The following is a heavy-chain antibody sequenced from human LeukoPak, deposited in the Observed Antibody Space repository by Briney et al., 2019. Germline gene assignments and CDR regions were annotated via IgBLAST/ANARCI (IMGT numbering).Heavy chain of an antibody. CDR2: FDPEDGET. V-gene: IGHV1-24*01. CDR3: ATPGPAPINNWFET. J-gene: IGHJ5*02. D-gene: IGHD2-2*01. Sequence: ASVKVSCKVSVHSLTELSVHWVRQAPGKGLEWMGRFDPEDGETVYTQNFKGKVTLTEDTSIDTAYMEVYILRSEDTAVYYCATPGPAPINNWFETWGQGTLVTVSS. CDR1: VHSLTELS.